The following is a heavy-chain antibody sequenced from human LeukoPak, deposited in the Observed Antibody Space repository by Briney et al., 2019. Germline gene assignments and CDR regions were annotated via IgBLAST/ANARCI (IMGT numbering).Heavy chain of an antibody. CDR1: GFTFSSYS. D-gene: IGHD2-2*01. CDR2: ISSSSSYI. V-gene: IGHV3-21*01. J-gene: IGHJ5*02. CDR3: ARDRRQYQLLGLDWFDP. Sequence: PGGSLRLSCAASGFTFSSYSMNWVRQAPGKGLEWVSSISSSSSYIYYADSVKGRFAISRDNAKNSLHLQMNSLRAEDTAVYYCARDRRQYQLLGLDWFDPWGQGTLVTVSS.